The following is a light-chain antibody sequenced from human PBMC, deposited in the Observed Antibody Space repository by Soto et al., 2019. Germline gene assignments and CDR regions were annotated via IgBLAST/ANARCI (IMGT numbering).Light chain of an antibody. CDR1: QSISSW. CDR3: QQYNSYSIT. V-gene: IGKV1-5*03. Sequence: DIQMTQSPSTLSASVGDRVTITCRASQSISSWLAWYQQKSGKAPKLLIYKASSLESGVPSWFSGSGSGTEFTLTISSLQPDDFATYYYQQYNSYSITFGPGTKVDIK. J-gene: IGKJ3*01. CDR2: KAS.